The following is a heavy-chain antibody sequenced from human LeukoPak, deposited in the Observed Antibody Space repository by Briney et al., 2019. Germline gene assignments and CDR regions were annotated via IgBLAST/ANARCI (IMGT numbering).Heavy chain of an antibody. CDR1: GFTFTNAW. CDR2: IKSKTDGGTT. CDR3: TTGPATMLRGN. Sequence: GGSLRLSCAASGFTFTNAWMTGVRQAPGKGLDWVGRIKSKTDGGTTDYAAPVKGRFTISRDDSKNTLYLQMNSLKTEDTAIYYCTTGPATMLRGNWGQGTLVTVSS. J-gene: IGHJ4*02. D-gene: IGHD3-10*01. V-gene: IGHV3-15*01.